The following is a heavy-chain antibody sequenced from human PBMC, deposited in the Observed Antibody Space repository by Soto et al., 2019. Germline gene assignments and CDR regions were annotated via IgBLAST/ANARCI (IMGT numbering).Heavy chain of an antibody. CDR3: ARGGGIVVVPAAIRNFHFDY. CDR2: IYYSGNA. CDR1: GGSITSRSYY. D-gene: IGHD2-2*02. Sequence: QLQLQESGPGLVKPSETLSLTCTVSGGSITSRSYYWGWIRQPPGKGLEWIGSIYYSGNAYYNPSLKSRVAVSVDTSKNQFSLKVTSVTATDTAVYYCARGGGIVVVPAAIRNFHFDYWGQGTLVTVSS. J-gene: IGHJ4*02. V-gene: IGHV4-39*01.